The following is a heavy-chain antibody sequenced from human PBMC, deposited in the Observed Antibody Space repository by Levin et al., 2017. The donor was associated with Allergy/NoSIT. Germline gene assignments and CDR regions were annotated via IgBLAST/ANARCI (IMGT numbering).Heavy chain of an antibody. CDR1: GFPFRDYY. V-gene: IGHV3-11*01. D-gene: IGHD6-19*01. CDR3: ATRRKYSSGGYYFDY. J-gene: IGHJ4*02. CDR2: ISSSGSTI. Sequence: LSLTCAASGFPFRDYYMSWIRQAPGKGLEWVSYISSSGSTIYYADSVKGRFTISRDNAKNSLYLQMNSLRAEDTAVYYCATRRKYSSGGYYFDYWGQGTLVTVSS.